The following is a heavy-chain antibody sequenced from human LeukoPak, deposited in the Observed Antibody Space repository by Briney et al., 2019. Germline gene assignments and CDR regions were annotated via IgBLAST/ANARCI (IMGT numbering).Heavy chain of an antibody. D-gene: IGHD6-13*01. CDR1: GFPFSTYD. CDR3: ARGNGAAAPPFDY. J-gene: IGHJ4*02. V-gene: IGHV3-48*03. CDR2: ISPTGDIV. Sequence: GGSLRLSCAGSGFPFSTYDMTWVRQAPGEGLEWVSFISPTGDIVYYADSVKGRFTISRDNAKNSLYLQMNSLRAEDTAVYYCARGNGAAAPPFDYWGQGTLVTVSS.